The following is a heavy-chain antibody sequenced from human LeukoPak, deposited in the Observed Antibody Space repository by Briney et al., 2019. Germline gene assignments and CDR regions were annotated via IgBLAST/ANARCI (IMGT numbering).Heavy chain of an antibody. D-gene: IGHD2-8*01. V-gene: IGHV3-30*01. CDR1: GFTFSNYA. CDR2: ISYDGSDK. J-gene: IGHJ6*03. Sequence: PGGSLRLSCAASGFTFSNYAIHWVRQAPGKGLEWMSVISYDGSDKYYADSVKGRFTISRDNSKNTLYLQMNSLRAEDTAVYYCARDSNGGSLDYYYYYMDVWGKGTTVTVSS. CDR3: ARDSNGGSLDYYYYYMDV.